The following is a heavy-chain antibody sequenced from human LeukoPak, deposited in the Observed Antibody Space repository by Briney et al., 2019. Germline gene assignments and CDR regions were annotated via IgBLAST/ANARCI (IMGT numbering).Heavy chain of an antibody. Sequence: SSVKVSCKASGGTFSSYTISWVRQAPGQGLEWMGRIIPILGIANYAQKFQGRVTITADKSTSTAYMELSSLRSEDTAVYYCARDEARSTYYDILTGYFLDYWGQGTLVTVSS. J-gene: IGHJ4*02. V-gene: IGHV1-69*04. D-gene: IGHD3-9*01. CDR1: GGTFSSYT. CDR2: IIPILGIA. CDR3: ARDEARSTYYDILTGYFLDY.